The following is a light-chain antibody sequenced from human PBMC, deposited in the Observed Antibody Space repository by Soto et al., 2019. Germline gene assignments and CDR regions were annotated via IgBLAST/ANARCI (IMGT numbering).Light chain of an antibody. Sequence: DIQMTQSPSTLSASVGDRVTITCRASQTISTWLAWYQQKPGKAPKLLIYDASSLESGVPSRFSGSGSGTEFTLTISSLQPDDFATYYCQQYSTYRTFGQGTRWIS. J-gene: IGKJ1*01. CDR3: QQYSTYRT. CDR2: DAS. CDR1: QTISTW. V-gene: IGKV1-5*01.